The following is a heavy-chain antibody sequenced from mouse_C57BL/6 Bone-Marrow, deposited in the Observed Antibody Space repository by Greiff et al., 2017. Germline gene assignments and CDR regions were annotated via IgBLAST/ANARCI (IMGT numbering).Heavy chain of an antibody. J-gene: IGHJ3*01. D-gene: IGHD5-5*01. CDR3: ARFLTTYYYFDY. CDR2: IYPGDGDT. Sequence: QVQLQQSGPELVKPGASVKISCKASGYAFSSSWMNWVKQRPGKGLEWIGRIYPGDGDTNYNGKFKGKATLTADKSSSTAYMQLSSLTSEDSAVYFCARFLTTYYYFDYWGQGTLVTVSA. CDR1: GYAFSSSW. V-gene: IGHV1-82*01.